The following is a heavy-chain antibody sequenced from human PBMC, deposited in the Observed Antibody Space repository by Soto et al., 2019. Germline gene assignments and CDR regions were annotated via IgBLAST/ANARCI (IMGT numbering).Heavy chain of an antibody. CDR2: ISYDGSNK. Sequence: QVQLVESGGGVVQPGRSLRLSCAASGFTLSSYGMHWVRQAPGKGLEWVAVISYDGSNKYYADSGKGRFTIARDNSKNTLYLQMNGLRAEQTAVYYCAKEKTHLETYRGGDCYGYYYCGMDDWGQGTTVTVSS. J-gene: IGHJ6*02. CDR1: GFTLSSYG. V-gene: IGHV3-30*18. CDR3: AKEKTHLETYRGGDCYGYYYCGMDD. D-gene: IGHD2-21*02.